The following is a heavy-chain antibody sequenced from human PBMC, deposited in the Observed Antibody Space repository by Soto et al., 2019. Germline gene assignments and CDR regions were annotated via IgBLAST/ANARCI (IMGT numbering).Heavy chain of an antibody. V-gene: IGHV3-33*01. Sequence: GGSLRLSCAVPGGIFHGYGMHWVRQAPGKGLEWVAIIRFDGSNEEYADSVKGRFTISRDNSKNTLYLQMNTLGAEDTAVYYCARDGIGGSGFRGYLDYWGRGTVGTGFS. CDR1: GGIFHGYG. CDR2: IRFDGSNE. J-gene: IGHJ4*02. CDR3: ARDGIGGSGFRGYLDY. D-gene: IGHD2-15*01.